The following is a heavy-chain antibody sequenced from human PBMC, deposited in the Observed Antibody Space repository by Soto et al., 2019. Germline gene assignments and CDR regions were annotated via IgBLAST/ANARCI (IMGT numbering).Heavy chain of an antibody. Sequence: EVQLLDSGGGLVQPGGSLRLSCAASGFTFSNYAMTWVRQGPGKGLEWVSGITGSGGRSYYADSVKGRFTISRDNSKGTLDLQMNSLRAEDTAVYYCAKAYFVWSSEQPYYFDYWGQGALVTVSS. CDR2: ITGSGGRS. CDR1: GFTFSNYA. CDR3: AKAYFVWSSEQPYYFDY. D-gene: IGHD3-16*01. V-gene: IGHV3-23*01. J-gene: IGHJ4*02.